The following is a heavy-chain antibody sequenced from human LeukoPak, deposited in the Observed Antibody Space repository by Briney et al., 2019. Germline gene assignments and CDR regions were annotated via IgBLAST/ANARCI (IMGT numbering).Heavy chain of an antibody. Sequence: GASVKVSCKASGGTFSSYAISWVRQAPGQGLEWMGGIIPIFGTANYAQKSQGRVTITADKSTSTAYMELSSLRSEDTAVYYCATPLGSSSWYETGDYWGQGTLVTVSS. J-gene: IGHJ4*02. CDR2: IIPIFGTA. V-gene: IGHV1-69*06. D-gene: IGHD6-13*01. CDR3: ATPLGSSSWYETGDY. CDR1: GGTFSSYA.